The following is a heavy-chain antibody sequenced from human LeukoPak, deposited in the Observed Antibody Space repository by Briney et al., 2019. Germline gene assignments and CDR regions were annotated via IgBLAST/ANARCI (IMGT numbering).Heavy chain of an antibody. V-gene: IGHV3-11*01. CDR1: YY. J-gene: IGHJ5*02. CDR2: ISSSGSTI. CDR3: ARTKDYDILTGYYT. D-gene: IGHD3-9*01. Sequence: YYWGWIRQPPGKGLEWVSYISSSGSTIYYADSVKGRFTISRDNAKNSLYLQMNSLRAEDTAVYYCARTKDYDILTGYYTWGQGTLVTVSS.